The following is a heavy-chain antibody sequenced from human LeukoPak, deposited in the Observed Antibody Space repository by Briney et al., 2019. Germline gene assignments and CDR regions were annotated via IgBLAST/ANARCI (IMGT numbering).Heavy chain of an antibody. CDR3: ARVSVVGSFLDY. CDR1: GGSISSGGYY. Sequence: SETLSLTCTVSGGSISSGGYYWSWIRQHPGKGLEWIGYIYYSGSTYYNPSLKSRVTISVDTSKNQSSLKLSSVTAADTAVYYCARVSVVGSFLDYWGQGTLVTVSS. J-gene: IGHJ4*02. V-gene: IGHV4-31*03. CDR2: IYYSGST. D-gene: IGHD1-26*01.